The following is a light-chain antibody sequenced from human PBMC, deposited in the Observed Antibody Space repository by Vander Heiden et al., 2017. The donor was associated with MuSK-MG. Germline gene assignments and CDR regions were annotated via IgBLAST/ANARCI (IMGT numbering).Light chain of an antibody. CDR1: QSIRTD. Sequence: DIVMTHSPVPLSVSPGERRTLSCRASQSIRTDVAWYQQKPGQAPRLLMYGASTRAAGIPARFSGSGSGTEFTLTIRSLQSEDFAVYHCQQYANWPRTFGQGTKVEIK. CDR2: GAS. V-gene: IGKV3-15*01. CDR3: QQYANWPRT. J-gene: IGKJ1*01.